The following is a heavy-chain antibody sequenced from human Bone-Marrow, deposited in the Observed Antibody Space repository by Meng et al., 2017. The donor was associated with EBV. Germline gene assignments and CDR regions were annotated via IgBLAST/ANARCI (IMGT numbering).Heavy chain of an antibody. V-gene: IGHV1-2*06. CDR3: AGGWAPDY. CDR2: INPLTGVT. CDR1: EYNFRNYF. Sequence: QVRSVQSGAEVKKPGASVKVSCKASEYNFRNYFMHWVRQAPGQGLEYMGRINPLTGVTNYVQKFQGRVTVTRDTSISTSYMELSGLTHDDTAVYFCAGGWAPDYWGQGTLVTVSS. D-gene: IGHD6-19*01. J-gene: IGHJ4*02.